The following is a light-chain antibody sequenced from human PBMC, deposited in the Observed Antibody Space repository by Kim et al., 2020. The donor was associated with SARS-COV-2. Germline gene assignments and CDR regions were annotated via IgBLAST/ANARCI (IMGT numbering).Light chain of an antibody. CDR2: YAT. Sequence: SVTPKQNVPITCRASQSVGSIIHWYQQKPDQSPDLLIKYATQSISGVPSRFSGSGSGTDFTLTINGLEAEDAATYYCHQSSSLPDTFGQGTKLEI. CDR3: HQSSSLPDT. CDR1: QSVGSI. V-gene: IGKV6-21*02. J-gene: IGKJ2*01.